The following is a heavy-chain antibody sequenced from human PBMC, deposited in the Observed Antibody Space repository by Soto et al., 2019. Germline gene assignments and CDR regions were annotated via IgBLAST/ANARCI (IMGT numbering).Heavy chain of an antibody. CDR3: AKGSHIAARPFFFYY. V-gene: IGHV3-23*01. CDR2: VSGGAAT. Sequence: DVQLLESGGGLVQPGGSLRLSCAASGFNFKSYAMNWVRQTPGKGLEWVATVSGGAATTYADSVRGRFTISRDKSGNTVSLQMNSLRAEDSAVYYCAKGSHIAARPFFFYYWGRGTLVSVSS. D-gene: IGHD6-6*01. J-gene: IGHJ4*02. CDR1: GFNFKSYA.